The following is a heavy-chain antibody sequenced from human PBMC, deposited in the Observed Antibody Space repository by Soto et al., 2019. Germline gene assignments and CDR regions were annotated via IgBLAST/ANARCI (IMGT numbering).Heavy chain of an antibody. CDR1: GFIFGDYG. J-gene: IGHJ6*03. CDR2: IGWNSGSM. V-gene: IGHV3-9*01. CDR3: AKDKADDNYYIDV. Sequence: EVQLVESGGGLVQPGRSLRLSCAASGFIFGDYGMHWVRQAPGKGLEWVAGIGWNSGSMGYADSVKGRFTISRDNAANSLYLQMSSLRPEDTALYYCAKDKADDNYYIDVWGKGTTVTVSS.